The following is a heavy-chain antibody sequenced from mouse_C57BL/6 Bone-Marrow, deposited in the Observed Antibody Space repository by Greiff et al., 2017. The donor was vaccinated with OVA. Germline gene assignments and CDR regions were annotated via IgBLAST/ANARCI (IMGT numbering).Heavy chain of an antibody. CDR2: IDPSDSYT. Sequence: QVQLQQPGAELVKPGASVKLSCKASGYTFTSYWMQWVKQRPGQGLEWIGEIDPSDSYTNYNQKFKGKATLTVDTSSRPAYMQLSSLTSEDSAVYYCARGGAYYYGSDWYFDVWGTGTTVTVSS. CDR1: GYTFTSYW. D-gene: IGHD1-1*01. J-gene: IGHJ1*03. V-gene: IGHV1-50*01. CDR3: ARGGAYYYGSDWYFDV.